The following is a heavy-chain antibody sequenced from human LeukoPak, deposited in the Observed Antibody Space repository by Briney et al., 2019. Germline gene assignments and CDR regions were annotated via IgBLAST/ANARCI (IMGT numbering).Heavy chain of an antibody. CDR3: AKSDYGDYVGWFDT. CDR1: GFTFSSYA. V-gene: IGHV3-23*01. CDR2: ISGSGGST. J-gene: IGHJ5*02. Sequence: GGSLRLSCAASGFTFSSYAMSWVRQAPGKGLEWVSAISGSGGSTYYADSVKGRFTISRDSSKNTLYLQMNSLRAEDTAVYYCAKSDYGDYVGWFDTWGQGTLVIVSS. D-gene: IGHD4-17*01.